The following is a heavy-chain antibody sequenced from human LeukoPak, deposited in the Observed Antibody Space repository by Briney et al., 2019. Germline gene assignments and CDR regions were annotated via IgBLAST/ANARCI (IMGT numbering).Heavy chain of an antibody. CDR1: GFTFSSYE. Sequence: PGGSLRLSCAASGFTFSSYEMNWVRQAPGKGLEWVSYISSSGSTIYYADSVKGRFTISRDNAKNSLYLQMNSLRAEDTAVYYCARDAGTYCSGGSCYNHYWGQGTLVTVSS. J-gene: IGHJ4*02. D-gene: IGHD2-15*01. V-gene: IGHV3-48*03. CDR3: ARDAGTYCSGGSCYNHY. CDR2: ISSSGSTI.